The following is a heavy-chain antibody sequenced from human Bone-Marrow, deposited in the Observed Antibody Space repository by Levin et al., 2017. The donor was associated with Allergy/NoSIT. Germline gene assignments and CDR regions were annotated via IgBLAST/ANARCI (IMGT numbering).Heavy chain of an antibody. CDR2: INHSGST. CDR3: AREDIVATIPFDY. CDR1: GGSFGDYS. V-gene: IGHV4-34*01. D-gene: IGHD5-12*01. J-gene: IGHJ4*02. Sequence: SQTLSLTCAVYGGSFGDYSWSWIRQPPGKGLEWIGEINHSGSTNYNPSLKSRVTISVDTSKNQFSLKLSSVTAADTAVYYCAREDIVATIPFDYWGQGTLVTVSS.